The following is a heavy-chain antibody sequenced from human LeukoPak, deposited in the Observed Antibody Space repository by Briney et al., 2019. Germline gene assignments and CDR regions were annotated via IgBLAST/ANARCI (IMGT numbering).Heavy chain of an antibody. CDR2: ISSSGSTI. CDR1: GFTFSYYY. V-gene: IGHV3-11*01. Sequence: GGSLRLSWAASGFTFSYYYMSWIRQAPGKGLEWVSYISSSGSTIYYADSVKGRFTISRDNAKNSLYLQMNSLRAEDTAVYYCARDEGASYYFDYWGQGTLVTVSS. CDR3: ARDEGASYYFDY. D-gene: IGHD1-26*01. J-gene: IGHJ4*02.